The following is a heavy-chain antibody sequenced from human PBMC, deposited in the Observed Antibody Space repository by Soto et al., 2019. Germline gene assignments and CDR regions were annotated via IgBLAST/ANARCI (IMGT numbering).Heavy chain of an antibody. CDR3: ARISSSWYPSTDY. V-gene: IGHV3-53*01. D-gene: IGHD6-13*01. CDR2: IYSGGST. J-gene: IGHJ4*02. CDR1: GFTVSSNY. Sequence: PGGSLRLSCAASGFTVSSNYMSWVRQAPGKGLEWVSVIYSGGSTYYADSVKGRFTISRDNSKNTLYLQMNSLRAEDTAVYYCARISSSWYPSTDYWGQGTLVTVSS.